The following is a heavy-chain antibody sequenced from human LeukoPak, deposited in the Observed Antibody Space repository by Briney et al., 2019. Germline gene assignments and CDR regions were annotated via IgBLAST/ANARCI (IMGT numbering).Heavy chain of an antibody. J-gene: IGHJ4*02. D-gene: IGHD3-22*01. CDR2: ISYDGSNK. V-gene: IGHV3-30*18. CDR1: GFTFSSYG. Sequence: PGGSLRLSCAASGFTFSSYGMHWVRQAPGKGLEGVAVISYDGSNKYYADSVKGRFTISRDNSKNPLYLQMNSLRAEDTAVYYCAKDRHYYDSSGYFFDYWGQGTLVTVSS. CDR3: AKDRHYYDSSGYFFDY.